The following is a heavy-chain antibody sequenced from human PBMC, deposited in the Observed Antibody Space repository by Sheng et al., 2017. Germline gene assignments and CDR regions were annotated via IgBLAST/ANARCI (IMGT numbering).Heavy chain of an antibody. Sequence: EVQLVESGGGLVQPGGSLRLSCAASGFSFNNYAMSWVRQAPGKGLEWVSGIGGSGGHTYYADSVQGRFTISRDNAKNTVSLQLNSLRVDDTAVYYCARGLLGTAVGFDIWGQGTVVTVSS. CDR1: GFSFNNYA. D-gene: IGHD1-26*01. J-gene: IGHJ3*02. V-gene: IGHV3-23*04. CDR2: IGGSGGHT. CDR3: ARGLLGTAVGFDI.